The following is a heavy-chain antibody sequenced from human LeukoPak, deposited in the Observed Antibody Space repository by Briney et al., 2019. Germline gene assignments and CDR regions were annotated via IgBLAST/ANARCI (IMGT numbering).Heavy chain of an antibody. V-gene: IGHV3-30*02. CDR1: GFTFSSYG. Sequence: GESLRLSCAASGFTFSSYGMHWVRQAPGKGLEWVAFIRYDGSNKHYADSVKGRFTISRDHSKNTLFLQMISLRAEDTAVYYCAKDSLKASYGSGSLDYWGQGTLVTVSS. CDR3: AKDSLKASYGSGSLDY. CDR2: IRYDGSNK. J-gene: IGHJ4*02. D-gene: IGHD3-10*01.